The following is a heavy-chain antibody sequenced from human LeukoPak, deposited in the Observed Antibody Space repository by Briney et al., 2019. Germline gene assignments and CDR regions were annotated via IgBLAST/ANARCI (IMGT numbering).Heavy chain of an antibody. Sequence: RGSLRLSCAASGLIFSNYAMTWVRQAPGKGLEWVSSITGNSGTTKYADSVRGRFTMSTDNSRNTLYLQMDSLRAEDTAVYYCAKDPNGDYIGAFDAWGPGTMVIVSS. V-gene: IGHV3-23*01. CDR3: AKDPNGDYIGAFDA. CDR1: GLIFSNYA. J-gene: IGHJ3*01. CDR2: ITGNSGTT. D-gene: IGHD2-8*01.